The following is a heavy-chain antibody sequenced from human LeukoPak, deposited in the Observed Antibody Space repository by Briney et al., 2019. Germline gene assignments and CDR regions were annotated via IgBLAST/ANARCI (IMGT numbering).Heavy chain of an antibody. D-gene: IGHD1-26*01. V-gene: IGHV3-30-3*01. CDR3: ARSGSLDY. CDR2: ISYDGSNK. Sequence: GGSLRLSGAASGFTFSSYAMHWVRQAPGKGLEWVAVISYDGSNKYYADSVKGRFTISRGNSKNTLYLQMNSLRAEDTAVYYCARSGSLDYWGQGTLVTVSS. CDR1: GFTFSSYA. J-gene: IGHJ4*02.